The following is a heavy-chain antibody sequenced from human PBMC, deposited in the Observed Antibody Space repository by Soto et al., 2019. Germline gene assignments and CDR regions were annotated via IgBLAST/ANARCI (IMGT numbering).Heavy chain of an antibody. D-gene: IGHD3-10*01. J-gene: IGHJ2*01. V-gene: IGHV1-8*01. CDR1: GYTFTSYD. Sequence: ASVKVSCKASGYTFTSYDINWVRQATGQGLEWMGWMNPNSGNTGYAQKFQGRVTMTRNTSISTAYMELSSLRSEDTAVYYCARGRGGITMVRRVIKGDWYFDLWGRGTLVTVSS. CDR2: MNPNSGNT. CDR3: ARGRGGITMVRRVIKGDWYFDL.